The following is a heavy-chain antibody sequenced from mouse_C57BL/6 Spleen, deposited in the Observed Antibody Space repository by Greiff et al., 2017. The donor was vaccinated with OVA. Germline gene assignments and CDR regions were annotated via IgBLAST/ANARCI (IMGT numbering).Heavy chain of an antibody. CDR3: TRTTVVASYWYFDV. Sequence: EVQLQQSGAELVRPGASVKLSCTASGFNIKDYYMHWVKQRPEQGLEWIGRIDPEDGDTEYAPKFQGKATMTADTSSNTAYLQLSSLTSEDTAVYYCTRTTVVASYWYFDVWGTGTTVTVSS. CDR1: GFNIKDYY. V-gene: IGHV14-1*01. J-gene: IGHJ1*03. CDR2: IDPEDGDT. D-gene: IGHD1-1*01.